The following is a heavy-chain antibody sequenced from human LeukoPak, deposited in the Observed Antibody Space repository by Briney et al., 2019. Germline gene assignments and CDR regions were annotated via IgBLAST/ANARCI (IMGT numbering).Heavy chain of an antibody. D-gene: IGHD6-6*01. CDR2: INHSGST. V-gene: IGHV4-34*01. CDR1: GGSFSGYY. J-gene: IGHJ4*02. Sequence: SETLSLTCAVYGGSFSGYYWSWIRQPPGKGLEWIGEINHSGSTNYNPSLKSRVTISVDTSKNQFSLKLSSVTAADTAVYYCAREYSSSFSHLYVDWGQGTLVTVSS. CDR3: AREYSSSFSHLYVD.